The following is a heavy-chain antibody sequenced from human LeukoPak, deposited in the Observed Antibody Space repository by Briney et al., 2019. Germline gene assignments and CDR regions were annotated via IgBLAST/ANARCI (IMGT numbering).Heavy chain of an antibody. D-gene: IGHD2-15*01. CDR3: ARDLLLDY. CDR2: ISYDGSNK. J-gene: IGHJ4*02. V-gene: IGHV3-30*04. Sequence: GGSLRLSCAASGFTFSSNAMHWVRQAPGKGLEWVAVISYDGSNKYYADSVKGRFTISRDNSKNTLYLQMNSLRAEDTAVYYCARDLLLDYWGQGTLVTVSS. CDR1: GFTFSSNA.